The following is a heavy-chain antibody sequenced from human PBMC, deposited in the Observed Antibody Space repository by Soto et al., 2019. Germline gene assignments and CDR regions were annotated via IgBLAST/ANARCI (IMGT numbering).Heavy chain of an antibody. V-gene: IGHV3-23*01. Sequence: EVQLLESGGGLVQPGGSLRLSCAASGFTFGTYAMNWVRQAPGKGLEWVSGMSGSGGSTNSADSVKGRFTISRDNSKKALYLQMNSLRAEDTAVYYCAKGRTGTTNHYGMDVWGQGTTVTVSS. J-gene: IGHJ6*02. D-gene: IGHD1-1*01. CDR1: GFTFGTYA. CDR3: AKGRTGTTNHYGMDV. CDR2: MSGSGGST.